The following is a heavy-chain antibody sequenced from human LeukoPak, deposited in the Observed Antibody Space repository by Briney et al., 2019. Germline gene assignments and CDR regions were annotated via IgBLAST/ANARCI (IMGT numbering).Heavy chain of an antibody. Sequence: SETLSLTCAVYGGSFSGYYWSWLRQPPGKGLEWIGEINHSGSTNYNPSLKSRVTISVDTSKNQLSLKLSSVTAADTAVYYCARGGRTDRRLFYWGQGTLVTVSS. J-gene: IGHJ4*02. V-gene: IGHV4-34*01. CDR1: GGSFSGYY. CDR2: INHSGST. D-gene: IGHD1-1*01. CDR3: ARGGRTDRRLFY.